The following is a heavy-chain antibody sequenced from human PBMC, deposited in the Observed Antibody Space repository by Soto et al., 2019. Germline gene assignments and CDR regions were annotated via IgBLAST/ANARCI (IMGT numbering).Heavy chain of an antibody. D-gene: IGHD3-10*01. CDR1: GYTFTSYD. Sequence: ASVKVSCKASGYTFTSYDINWVRQATGQGLEWVGWMNPKSGNTGYAQNFQGRVTMTRDTSISTAYMELSSLRSEDTAIYYCARVDGSPDSWGQGTLVTGSS. J-gene: IGHJ4*02. CDR2: MNPKSGNT. V-gene: IGHV1-8*01. CDR3: ARVDGSPDS.